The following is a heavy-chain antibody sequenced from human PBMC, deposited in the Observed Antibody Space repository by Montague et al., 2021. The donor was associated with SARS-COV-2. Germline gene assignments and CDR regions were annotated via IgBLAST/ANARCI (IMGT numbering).Heavy chain of an antibody. J-gene: IGHJ6*02. D-gene: IGHD3-22*01. V-gene: IGHV3-9*01. CDR1: GFTFGDYA. CDR3: AKDMGSRVYYYSSGFEATGGYGMDV. Sequence: SLRLSCAASGFTFGDYAMHLVRQAPGKGLEWVSGISWNSGSIGYXDSVKGRFTISRDNAKNSLYLQMNSLRAEDTALYYCAKDMGSRVYYYSSGFEATGGYGMDVWGQGTTVTVSS. CDR2: ISWNSGSI.